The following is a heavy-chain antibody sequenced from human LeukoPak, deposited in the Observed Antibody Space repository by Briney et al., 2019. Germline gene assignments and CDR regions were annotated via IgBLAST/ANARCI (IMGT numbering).Heavy chain of an antibody. CDR3: ARGHAADTFDY. CDR2: INWNGGST. CDR1: GFTFDDYG. J-gene: IGHJ4*02. Sequence: PGGSLRLSCAASGFTFDDYGMSWVRQAPGKGLEWVSGINWNGGSTGYADSVKGRFTVSRDNAKNSLYLQTNSLRAEDTALYYCARGHAADTFDYWGQGTLVTVSS. V-gene: IGHV3-20*04.